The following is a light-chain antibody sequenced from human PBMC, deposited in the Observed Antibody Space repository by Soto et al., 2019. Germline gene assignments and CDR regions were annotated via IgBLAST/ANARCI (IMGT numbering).Light chain of an antibody. CDR3: QQYETFSGT. V-gene: IGKV1-12*01. J-gene: IGKJ1*01. CDR2: TGS. Sequence: DIQMTQSPSSVSASVGDRVTITCRASQAIDSWLAWYQQKPGEAPKLLIFTGSLLHSGVPPRFSGSGSGTKFTLTIASLQPDDFATYYCQQYETFSGTFGPGTKVDIK. CDR1: QAIDSW.